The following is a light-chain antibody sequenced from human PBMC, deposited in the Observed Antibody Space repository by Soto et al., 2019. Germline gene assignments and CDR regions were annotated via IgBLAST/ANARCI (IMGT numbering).Light chain of an antibody. CDR2: MAS. CDR3: QQYYRQAT. Sequence: DIQMTQSPSTLSASVGDRVTITCRASQSITNWLAWYQQKPGKAPKPLIYMASSLESGVPSRLSGSGGVTEFTLTSSSLQPDDFATYYCQQYYRQATFGQGTKVEIK. J-gene: IGKJ1*01. CDR1: QSITNW. V-gene: IGKV1-5*03.